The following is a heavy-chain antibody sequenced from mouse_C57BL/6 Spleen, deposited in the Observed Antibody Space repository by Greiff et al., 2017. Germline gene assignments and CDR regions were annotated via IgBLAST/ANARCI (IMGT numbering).Heavy chain of an antibody. D-gene: IGHD4-1*01. Sequence: QVQLQQPGAELVRPGTSVKLSCKASGYTFTSYWMHWVKQRPGQGLEWIGVIDPSDSYTNYNQKFKGKATLTVDTSSSTAYMQLSSLTSEDSAVYYCARLGLGPGYFDYWGQGTTLTVSS. J-gene: IGHJ2*01. CDR2: IDPSDSYT. CDR1: GYTFTSYW. CDR3: ARLGLGPGYFDY. V-gene: IGHV1-59*01.